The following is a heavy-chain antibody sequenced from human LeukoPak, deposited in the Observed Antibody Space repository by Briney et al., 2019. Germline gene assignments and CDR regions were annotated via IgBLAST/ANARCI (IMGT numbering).Heavy chain of an antibody. CDR1: GFTFSSYG. D-gene: IGHD7-27*01. J-gene: IGHJ2*01. Sequence: GGSLRLSCAASGFTFSSYGMHWVRQAPGKGLEWVSTISGSGGSTYYADSVKGRFTISRDNSKNTLYLQMNSLRAEDTAVFYCAKDRANWDWYFDLWGRGTLVTVSS. CDR2: ISGSGGST. CDR3: AKDRANWDWYFDL. V-gene: IGHV3-23*01.